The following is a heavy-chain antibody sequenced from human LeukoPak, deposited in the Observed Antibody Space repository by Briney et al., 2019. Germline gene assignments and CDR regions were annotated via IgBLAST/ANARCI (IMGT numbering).Heavy chain of an antibody. CDR1: GGTFSKYT. Sequence: SVKVSCKASGGTFSKYTISWVRQRPGQGLEWMGGITPLFGTANYAQKFQGRVTIAADESTSTAYMELSSLRSEDTAVYYCARDSSGYYWDFDYWGQGTLVTVSS. V-gene: IGHV1-69*01. J-gene: IGHJ4*02. CDR2: ITPLFGTA. CDR3: ARDSSGYYWDFDY. D-gene: IGHD3-22*01.